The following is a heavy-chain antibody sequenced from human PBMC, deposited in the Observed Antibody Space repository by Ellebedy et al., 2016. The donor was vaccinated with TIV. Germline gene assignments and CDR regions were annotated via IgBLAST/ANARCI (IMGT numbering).Heavy chain of an antibody. Sequence: ASVKVSCKASGYTFTGYYMHWVRQAPGQGLEWMGWINPNSGGTNYAQKFQGRVTMTSDTSTNTVYMELSSLRSEDTAVYYCARRGGLVGPTTAFDIWGQGTMVTVSS. CDR3: ARRGGLVGPTTAFDI. J-gene: IGHJ3*02. D-gene: IGHD1-26*01. CDR1: GYTFTGYY. V-gene: IGHV1-2*02. CDR2: INPNSGGT.